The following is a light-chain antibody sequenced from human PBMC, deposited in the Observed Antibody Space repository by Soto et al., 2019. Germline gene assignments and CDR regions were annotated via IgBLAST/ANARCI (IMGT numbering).Light chain of an antibody. J-gene: IGKJ1*01. V-gene: IGKV1-5*03. CDR1: QSISSY. CDR2: RTS. Sequence: DIQMTQSPSTLSGSVGDRVTITCRASQSISSYLAWYQQKPGKAPKLLIYRTSTLKIGFPSRFSGSGSGTEFTLTIRSLQPDDFATYYCQQAWTFGQGTKVDI. CDR3: QQAWT.